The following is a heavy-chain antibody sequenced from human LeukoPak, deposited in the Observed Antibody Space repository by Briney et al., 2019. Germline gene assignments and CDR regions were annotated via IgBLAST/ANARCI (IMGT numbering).Heavy chain of an antibody. CDR1: GGTFSSYA. D-gene: IGHD3-10*01. J-gene: IGHJ5*02. Sequence: SVKVSCKASGGTFSSYAISWVRQAPGQGLEWMGGIILIFGTANYAQRFRGRVTITTDESTSIADMELSSLRSEDTAVYYCARYLSSYYGSGSYYNDVWFDPWGQGTLVTVSS. CDR3: ARYLSSYYGSGSYYNDVWFDP. CDR2: IILIFGTA. V-gene: IGHV1-69*05.